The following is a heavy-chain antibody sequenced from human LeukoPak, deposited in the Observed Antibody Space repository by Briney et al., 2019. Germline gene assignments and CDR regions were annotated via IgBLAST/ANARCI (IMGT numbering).Heavy chain of an antibody. D-gene: IGHD3-22*01. CDR2: IYHSGSA. Sequence: SETLSLTCTVSGYSISSGYYWGWIRQPPGKGLEWIGSIYHSGSAYYNPSLKSRVTISVDTSKNQFSLKLSSVTAADTAVYYCASSLAITDRGYYYYYMDVWGKGTTVTVSS. V-gene: IGHV4-38-2*02. J-gene: IGHJ6*03. CDR1: GYSISSGYY. CDR3: ASSLAITDRGYYYYYMDV.